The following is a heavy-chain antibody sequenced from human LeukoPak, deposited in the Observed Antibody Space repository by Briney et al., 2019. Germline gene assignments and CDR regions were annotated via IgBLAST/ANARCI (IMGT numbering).Heavy chain of an antibody. Sequence: GGSLRLPCAASGFTFSSYAMSWVRQAPGKGLEWVSYISSSSSTIYYADSVKGRFTISRDNAKNSLYLQMNSLRDEDTAVYYCARVNSGYDSYFDYWGQGTLVTVSS. CDR1: GFTFSSYA. CDR2: ISSSSSTI. V-gene: IGHV3-48*02. CDR3: ARVNSGYDSYFDY. J-gene: IGHJ4*02. D-gene: IGHD5-12*01.